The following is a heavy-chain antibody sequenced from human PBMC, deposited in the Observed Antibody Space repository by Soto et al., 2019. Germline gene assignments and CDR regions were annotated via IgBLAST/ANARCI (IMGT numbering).Heavy chain of an antibody. CDR3: ARESPIAVAAYYYYYMDV. J-gene: IGHJ6*03. D-gene: IGHD6-19*01. CDR2: INPSGGST. V-gene: IGHV1-46*03. Sequence: ASVKVACKASGYTFTSYYMRWVRQAPGQGLEWMGIINPSGGSTSYAQKFQGRVTMTRDTSTSTVYMELSSLRSEDTAVYYCARESPIAVAAYYYYYMDVWGKGTTVTVSS. CDR1: GYTFTSYY.